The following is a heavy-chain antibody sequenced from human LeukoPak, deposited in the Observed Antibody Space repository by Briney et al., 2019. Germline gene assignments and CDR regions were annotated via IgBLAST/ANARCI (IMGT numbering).Heavy chain of an antibody. Sequence: PGGSLRLSCAASGFTFDDYAMHWVRHAPGKGLEWVSGISYNRDTIDYADSVHGLFTISIDNAKISLYLQMNSLRAEDAALYYCSKDYCGGDCYSGWYFDLWGRGTLVTVSS. CDR2: ISYNRDTI. CDR3: SKDYCGGDCYSGWYFDL. V-gene: IGHV3-9*01. D-gene: IGHD2-21*02. CDR1: GFTFDDYA. J-gene: IGHJ2*01.